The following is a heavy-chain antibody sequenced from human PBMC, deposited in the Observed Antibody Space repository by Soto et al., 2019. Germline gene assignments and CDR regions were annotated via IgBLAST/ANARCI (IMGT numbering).Heavy chain of an antibody. CDR2: IDPNSGGT. J-gene: IGHJ4*02. CDR1: GYTFSAYY. CDR3: SRSTYNYASGSYDTSYYFDY. D-gene: IGHD3-10*01. V-gene: IGHV1-2*02. Sequence: QVQLVQSGAEVKKPGASVKVSCQASGYTFSAYYIHWVRQAPGQGLEWMAWIDPNSGGTNYVQNFQGRVSLTRDTSISTAYMELRRLRSDDTAVYYCSRSTYNYASGSYDTSYYFDYWGQGTLVTVSS.